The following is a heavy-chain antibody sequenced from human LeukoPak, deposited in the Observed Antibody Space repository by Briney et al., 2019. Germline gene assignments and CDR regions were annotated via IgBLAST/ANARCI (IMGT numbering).Heavy chain of an antibody. J-gene: IGHJ4*02. V-gene: IGHV1-46*01. CDR1: GYTFTKSY. D-gene: IGHD6-19*01. CDR3: ARDDYNSGSYSYFDY. CDR2: INPGGDNT. Sequence: ASVKVSCKASGYTFTKSYIHWVRQAPGQRLEWMGLINPGGDNTKYAQNFQGRVTMTTDTSTSTAYMELRSLRAEDTAVYYCARDDYNSGSYSYFDYWGQGTLVTVSS.